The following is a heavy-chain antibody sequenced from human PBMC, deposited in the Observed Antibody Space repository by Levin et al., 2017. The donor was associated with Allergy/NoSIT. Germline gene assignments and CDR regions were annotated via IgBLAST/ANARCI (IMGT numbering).Heavy chain of an antibody. J-gene: IGHJ4*02. CDR3: ARVTDYDILTGRLLFDY. CDR2: INPNSGGT. V-gene: IGHV1-2*02. D-gene: IGHD3-9*01. Sequence: PGESLKISCKASGYTFTGYYMHWVRQAPGQGLEWMGWINPNSGGTNYAQKFQGRVTMTRDTSISTAYMELSRLRSDDTAVYYCARVTDYDILTGRLLFDYWGQGTLVTVSS. CDR1: GYTFTGYY.